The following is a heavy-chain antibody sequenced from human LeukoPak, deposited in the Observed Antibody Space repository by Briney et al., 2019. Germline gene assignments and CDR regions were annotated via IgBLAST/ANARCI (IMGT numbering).Heavy chain of an antibody. CDR2: ISSSGSTI. Sequence: GGSLRLSCAASGFTFSSYSMNWVRQAPGKGLEWVSYISSSGSTIYYADSVKGRFTISRDNAKNSLYLQMNSLRAEDTAVYYCARIYGYRIWYFDYWGQGTLVTVSS. CDR1: GFTFSSYS. J-gene: IGHJ4*02. D-gene: IGHD1-14*01. CDR3: ARIYGYRIWYFDY. V-gene: IGHV3-48*04.